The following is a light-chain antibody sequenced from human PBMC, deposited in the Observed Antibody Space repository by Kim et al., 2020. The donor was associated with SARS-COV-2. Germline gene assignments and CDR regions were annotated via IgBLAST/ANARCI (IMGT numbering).Light chain of an antibody. CDR2: KTS. V-gene: IGKV1-5*03. J-gene: IGKJ1*01. Sequence: DIQMTHSPSTLSAFVGDRVTITCRASQSIGTWLAWYQQIPGKAPKLLIYKTSTLQGGVPTRLSGGGSGTDFTLTFSGLRPDSFPTYYCQHYRSHSPAFGQGAQVDSK. CDR1: QSIGTW. CDR3: QHYRSHSPA.